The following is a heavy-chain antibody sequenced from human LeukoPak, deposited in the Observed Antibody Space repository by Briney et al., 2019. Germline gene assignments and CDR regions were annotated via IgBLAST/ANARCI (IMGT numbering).Heavy chain of an antibody. Sequence: GGSLRLSCAASGFTFSSYGMHWVRQAPGKGLEWVAIIWYDGSNKYYADSVEGRFTISRDNSKDTLYLQMNSLRAEDTAVYYCARGCSGGSCYVFDYWGQGTLVTVSS. CDR1: GFTFSSYG. CDR2: IWYDGSNK. V-gene: IGHV3-33*01. J-gene: IGHJ4*02. CDR3: ARGCSGGSCYVFDY. D-gene: IGHD2-15*01.